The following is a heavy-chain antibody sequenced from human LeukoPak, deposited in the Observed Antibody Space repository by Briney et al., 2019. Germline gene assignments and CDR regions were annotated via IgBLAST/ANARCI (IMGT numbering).Heavy chain of an antibody. V-gene: IGHV1-69*05. D-gene: IGHD5-18*01. CDR1: GGTFSSYA. J-gene: IGHJ4*02. CDR3: TRAWIQLWLGQYYFDY. Sequence: ASVKVSCKASGGTFSSYAISWVRQAPGQGLEWMGRIIPIFGTANYAQKFQGRVTITTDESTSTAYMELSSLRSEDTAVYYCTRAWIQLWLGQYYFDYWGQGTLVTVSS. CDR2: IIPIFGTA.